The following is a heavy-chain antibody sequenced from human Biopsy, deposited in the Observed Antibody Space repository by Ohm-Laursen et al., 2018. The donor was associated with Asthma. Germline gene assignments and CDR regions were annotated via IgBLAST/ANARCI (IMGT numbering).Heavy chain of an antibody. V-gene: IGHV7-4-1*02. CDR3: ARVQRDFSTGYFTFDN. Sequence: ASVKVSCKASGYNFIRHSLGWVRQAPGQGPEWMGWIHANTGNPTYAHGFTGRYVFSLDTSVSTAYLQISRLKSEDTAVYYCARVQRDFSTGYFTFDNWGQGTLVTVSS. D-gene: IGHD3/OR15-3a*01. CDR2: IHANTGNP. CDR1: GYNFIRHS. J-gene: IGHJ4*02.